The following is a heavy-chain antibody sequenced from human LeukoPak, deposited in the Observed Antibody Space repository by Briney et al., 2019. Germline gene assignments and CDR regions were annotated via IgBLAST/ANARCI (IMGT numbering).Heavy chain of an antibody. J-gene: IGHJ4*02. CDR2: ISSSTIYT. Sequence: GGSLRLSCAASGFTFNSFSMNWVRQAPGKGLEWVSPISSSTIYTYYADSVKGRFTISRDNAKNSLYLQMNSLRAEDTAVYYCARGGSGNWNAPFDYWGQGTLVTVSS. D-gene: IGHD1-1*01. V-gene: IGHV3-21*01. CDR3: ARGGSGNWNAPFDY. CDR1: GFTFNSFS.